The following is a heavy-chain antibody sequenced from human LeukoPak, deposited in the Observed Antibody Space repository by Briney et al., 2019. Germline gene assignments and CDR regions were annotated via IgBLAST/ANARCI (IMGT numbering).Heavy chain of an antibody. V-gene: IGHV3-23*01. J-gene: IGHJ6*02. CDR3: ARNNGMDV. CDR1: GFIFSNYA. Sequence: GGSLRLSCAASGFIFSNYAMSWVRQAPGKGLEWVSAISSSGGSTYYADSVKGRFTISRDNSKNTLYLQMNSLRAEDTALYHCARNNGMDVWGQGTTVIVSS. CDR2: ISSSGGST.